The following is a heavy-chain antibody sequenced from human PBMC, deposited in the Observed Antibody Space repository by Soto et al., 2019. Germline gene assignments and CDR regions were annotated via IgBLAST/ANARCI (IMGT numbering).Heavy chain of an antibody. V-gene: IGHV3-66*01. CDR1: GFTVSSKY. CDR2: IQSGGTT. D-gene: IGHD2-21*01. Sequence: EVQLVESGGGLVQPGGSLRLSCAASGFTVSSKYMTWVRQAPGKGLEWVSLIQSGGTTYYADSVKGRYTISRDTSENTRHLHMENLRVEATAVYYCARDDDLCDGDHCSGIPLDVWGNGNTVSVS. CDR3: ARDDDLCDGDHCSGIPLDV. J-gene: IGHJ6*03.